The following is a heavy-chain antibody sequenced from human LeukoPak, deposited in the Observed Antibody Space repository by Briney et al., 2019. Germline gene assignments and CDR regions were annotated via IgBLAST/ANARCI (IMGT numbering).Heavy chain of an antibody. D-gene: IGHD6-19*01. CDR3: AKDNNIAVAGTIDY. Sequence: PGGSLRLSCAASGFTFDDYAMHWVRQAPGKGLEWVSGISWNSGSIGYADSVKGRFTISRDNAKNSLYLQMNSLRAEDTALYYCAKDNNIAVAGTIDYWGQGTLVTVPS. V-gene: IGHV3-9*01. J-gene: IGHJ4*02. CDR2: ISWNSGSI. CDR1: GFTFDDYA.